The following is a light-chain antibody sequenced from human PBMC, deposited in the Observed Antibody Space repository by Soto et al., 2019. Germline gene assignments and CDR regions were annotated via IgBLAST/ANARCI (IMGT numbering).Light chain of an antibody. CDR2: EVS. V-gene: IGLV2-8*01. CDR1: SSDVGGYNY. Sequence: QSALTQPPSASGSPGQSVTISCTGTSSDVGGYNYVSWYQQHPGTAPKLMIYEVSKRPSGVPDRFSGSKSGNTASLTVSGLQAEDEADYYCSSYAGSNNVVFGGGTKVTVL. J-gene: IGLJ2*01. CDR3: SSYAGSNNVV.